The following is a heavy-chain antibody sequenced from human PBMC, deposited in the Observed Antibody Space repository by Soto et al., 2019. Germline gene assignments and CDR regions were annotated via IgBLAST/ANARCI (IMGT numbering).Heavy chain of an antibody. V-gene: IGHV3-30*03. CDR2: VTYDGRHT. Sequence: GGSLRLSCAASGFTFSSYDLNWVRQAPGEGLEWVASVTYDGRHTFYTDSVKGRFSISRDNSQNTLYLQMNSLRPEDTGVFSCARSGGASAPGSRYFEFWGQGSLVTVSS. J-gene: IGHJ4*02. CDR1: GFTFSSYD. CDR3: ARSGGASAPGSRYFEF. D-gene: IGHD1-1*01.